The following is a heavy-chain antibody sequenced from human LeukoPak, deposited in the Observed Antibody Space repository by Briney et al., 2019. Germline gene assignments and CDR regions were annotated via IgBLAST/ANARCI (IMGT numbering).Heavy chain of an antibody. V-gene: IGHV3-23*01. CDR1: GFTFSSYA. D-gene: IGHD3-10*01. J-gene: IGHJ4*02. Sequence: PGGSLRLSCAASGFTFSSYAMSWVRQAPGKGLEWVSAISGSGGSTYYADSVKGRFTISRDNSKNTLYLQMNSLRAEDTAVYYCAKDNGAVLWFDGWGYFDYWGQGTLVTVSS. CDR2: ISGSGGST. CDR3: AKDNGAVLWFDGWGYFDY.